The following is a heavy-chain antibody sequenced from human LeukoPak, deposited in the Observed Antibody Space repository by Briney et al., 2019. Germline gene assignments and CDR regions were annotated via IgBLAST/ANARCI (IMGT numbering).Heavy chain of an antibody. J-gene: IGHJ4*02. V-gene: IGHV4-30-4*08. Sequence: PSQTLSLTCTVSGGSISSGDYYWSWIRQPPGKGLEWIGYIFYNGRTYYNPSLKSRVTISADTSKNQFSLKLSSVTAADTAVYYCARDQTAAAGFLDYWGQGTLVTVSP. CDR3: ARDQTAAAGFLDY. D-gene: IGHD6-13*01. CDR2: IFYNGRT. CDR1: GGSISSGDYY.